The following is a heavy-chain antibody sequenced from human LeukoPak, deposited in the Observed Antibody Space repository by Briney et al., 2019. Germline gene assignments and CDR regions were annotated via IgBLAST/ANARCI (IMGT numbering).Heavy chain of an antibody. CDR2: INPNSGGT. Sequence: GASVKVSCKASGNTFTGYYMHWVRQAPGQGLEWMGWINPNSGGTNYAQKFQGRVTMTRDTSISTAYMELSRLRSDDTAVYYCASGYFYYDSSGALGYWGQGTPVTVSS. CDR3: ASGYFYYDSSGALGY. V-gene: IGHV1-2*02. CDR1: GNTFTGYY. J-gene: IGHJ4*02. D-gene: IGHD3-22*01.